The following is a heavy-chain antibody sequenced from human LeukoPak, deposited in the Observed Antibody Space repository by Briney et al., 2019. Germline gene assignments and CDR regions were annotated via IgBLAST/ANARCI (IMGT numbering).Heavy chain of an antibody. J-gene: IGHJ4*02. CDR1: GFTFSSYA. V-gene: IGHV3-23*01. Sequence: PEGSLRLSCAASGFTFSSYAMSWVRQAPGKGLEWVSAISGSGGSTYYADSVKGRFTISRDNSKNTLHLQMNSLRAEDTAVYYCAKLTLLLGPYYFDYWGQGTLVTVSS. CDR2: ISGSGGST. D-gene: IGHD3-22*01. CDR3: AKLTLLLGPYYFDY.